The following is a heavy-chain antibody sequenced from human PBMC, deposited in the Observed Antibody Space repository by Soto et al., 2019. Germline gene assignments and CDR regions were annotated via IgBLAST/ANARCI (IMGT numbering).Heavy chain of an antibody. CDR3: AKALWDSSASYYYYYMDV. V-gene: IGHV3-23*01. J-gene: IGHJ6*03. Sequence: GGSLRLSCAASGFTFSSYAMSWVRQAPGKGLEWVSAISGSGGSTYYADSVKGRFTISRDNSKNTLYLQMNSLRAEDTAVYYCAKALWDSSASYYYYYMDVWGKGTTVTVSS. CDR1: GFTFSSYA. D-gene: IGHD6-25*01. CDR2: ISGSGGST.